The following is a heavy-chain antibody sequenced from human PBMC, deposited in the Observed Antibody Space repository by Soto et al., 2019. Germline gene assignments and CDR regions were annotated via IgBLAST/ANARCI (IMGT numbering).Heavy chain of an antibody. D-gene: IGHD3-16*01. CDR1: GGTFSSYA. CDR2: IIPIVGTA. CDR3: EGRTAFGCFDP. J-gene: IGHJ5*02. Sequence: QVQLVQSGAEVKKPGSSVKVSCKASGGTFSSYAISWVRQAPGQGLEWMGGIIPIVGTANYAQKFQGRVTSTADESTSIAGTELSNMRSEDTAVYYGEGRTAFGCFDPWGQGTLVTVSA. V-gene: IGHV1-69*12.